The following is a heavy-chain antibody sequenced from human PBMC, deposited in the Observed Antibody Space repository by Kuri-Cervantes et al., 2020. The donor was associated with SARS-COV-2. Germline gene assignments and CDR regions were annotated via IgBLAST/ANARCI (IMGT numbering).Heavy chain of an antibody. CDR2: IRSKAYGGIP. D-gene: IGHD1-26*01. V-gene: IGHV3-49*04. J-gene: IGHJ4*02. CDR1: GFTLGEYD. Sequence: GGSLKISCTASGFTLGEYDLSWVRPAPGKGVEWVCFIRSKAYGGIPEYAASVKGRFNISRDNSKNTLYLQMGSLRAEDMAVYYCARNTRVSGSYYPLDYWGQGTMVTVSS. CDR3: ARNTRVSGSYYPLDY.